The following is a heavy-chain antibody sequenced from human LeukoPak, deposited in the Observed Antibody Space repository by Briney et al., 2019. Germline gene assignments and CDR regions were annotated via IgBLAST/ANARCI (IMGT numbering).Heavy chain of an antibody. CDR1: GGTFSSYA. Sequence: SVKVSCKASGGTFSSYAISWERQAPGQGLEWMGGIIPIFGTANYAQEFQGRVTITADESTSTAYMELSSLRSEDTAVYYCARDSPGPYCSGGSCYPLEYFQHWGQGTLVTVSS. CDR3: ARDSPGPYCSGGSCYPLEYFQH. CDR2: IIPIFGTA. D-gene: IGHD2-15*01. V-gene: IGHV1-69*01. J-gene: IGHJ1*01.